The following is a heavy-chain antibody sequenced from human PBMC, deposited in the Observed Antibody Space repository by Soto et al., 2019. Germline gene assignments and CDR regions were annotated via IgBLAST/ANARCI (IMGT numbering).Heavy chain of an antibody. CDR2: INHSGST. Sequence: QVQLQQWGAGLLKPSETLSLTCAVYGGSFSGYYWSWIRQPPGKGLEWIGEINHSGSTNYNPSLKSRVTISVDTSKNQFSLKLSSVTAADTAVYYCARGFTGTDDILTGYYLFDYWGQGTLVTVSS. CDR3: ARGFTGTDDILTGYYLFDY. V-gene: IGHV4-34*01. D-gene: IGHD3-9*01. J-gene: IGHJ4*02. CDR1: GGSFSGYY.